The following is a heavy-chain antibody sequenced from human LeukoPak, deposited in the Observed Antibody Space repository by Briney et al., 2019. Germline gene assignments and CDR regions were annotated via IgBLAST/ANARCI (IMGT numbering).Heavy chain of an antibody. D-gene: IGHD5-18*01. Sequence: GGSLRLSCAASAFTFRPYAMIWVRQAPGKGLEWVSTVSGSGGSTYYADSVKGRFTIPRDNSNNTLYLQMNSLRAEDTAVYYCVKGAASRGYTYVANWGQGTLVTVSS. J-gene: IGHJ4*02. CDR1: AFTFRPYA. CDR2: VSGSGGST. V-gene: IGHV3-23*01. CDR3: VKGAASRGYTYVAN.